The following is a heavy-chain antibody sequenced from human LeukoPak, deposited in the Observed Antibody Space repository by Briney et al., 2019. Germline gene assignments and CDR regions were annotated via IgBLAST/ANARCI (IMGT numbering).Heavy chain of an antibody. CDR3: ARGVYYYDSSGYYVGTHDP. Sequence: SETLSLTCTVSGGSISSYYWSRNRQPAGKGLEWIGHIYTSGSTNYNPSLKSRVTMSVDTSKNQFSLKLSSVTAADTAVYYCARGVYYYDSSGYYVGTHDPWGQGTLVTVSS. D-gene: IGHD3-22*01. J-gene: IGHJ5*02. V-gene: IGHV4-4*07. CDR2: IYTSGST. CDR1: GGSISSYY.